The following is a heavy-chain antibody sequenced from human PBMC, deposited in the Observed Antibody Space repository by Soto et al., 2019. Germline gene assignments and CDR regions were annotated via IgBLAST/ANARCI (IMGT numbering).Heavy chain of an antibody. CDR3: ARPHRWYSSGPFDY. CDR2: ISSNGGST. D-gene: IGHD6-19*01. J-gene: IGHJ4*02. CDR1: GFTFSSYA. Sequence: GGSLRLSCAASGFTFSSYAMHWVRQAPGKGLEYVSAISSNGGSTYYANSVKGRFTISRDNSKNTLYLQMGSLRAEDMAVYYCARPHRWYSSGPFDYWGQGTLVTVSS. V-gene: IGHV3-64*01.